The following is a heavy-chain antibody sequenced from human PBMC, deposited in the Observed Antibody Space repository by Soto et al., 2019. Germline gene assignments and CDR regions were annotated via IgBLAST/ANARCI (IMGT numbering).Heavy chain of an antibody. CDR3: ARDPTAPYDSSAFDI. Sequence: SVKVSRKGTGWTYSGYAGSWVRRAPGQGLEWMGGIIPIFGTANYAQKFQGRVTITADESTSTAYMELSSLRSEDTAVYYCARDPTAPYDSSAFDIWGQGTMVTVSS. J-gene: IGHJ3*02. CDR2: IIPIFGTA. V-gene: IGHV1-69*01. CDR1: GWTYSGYA. D-gene: IGHD3-22*01.